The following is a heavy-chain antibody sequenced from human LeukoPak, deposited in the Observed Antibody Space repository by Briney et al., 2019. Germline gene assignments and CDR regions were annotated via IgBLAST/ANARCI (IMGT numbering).Heavy chain of an antibody. D-gene: IGHD2-2*01. CDR3: ARGPEDIVVVPAAINPFDI. Sequence: GASVKVSCKASGYTFTSYGISWVRQAPGQGLEWMGWISAYNGNTNYAQKLQGRVTMTTDTSTSTACMELRSLRSDDTAVYYCARGPEDIVVVPAAINPFDIWGQGTMVTVSS. CDR2: ISAYNGNT. J-gene: IGHJ3*02. V-gene: IGHV1-18*01. CDR1: GYTFTSYG.